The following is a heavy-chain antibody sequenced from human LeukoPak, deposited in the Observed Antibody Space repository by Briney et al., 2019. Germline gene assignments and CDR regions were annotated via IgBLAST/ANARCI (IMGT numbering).Heavy chain of an antibody. D-gene: IGHD3-10*01. J-gene: IGHJ4*02. Sequence: SQTLSLTCTVSGGSISSGDYYWSWIRQPPGKGLEWIGYIYYSGSTYYNPSLKSRVTISVDTSKNQFSLKLCSVTAADTAVYYCARGILWFGELPPIFDYWGQGTLVTVSS. CDR3: ARGILWFGELPPIFDY. V-gene: IGHV4-30-4*01. CDR1: GGSISSGDYY. CDR2: IYYSGST.